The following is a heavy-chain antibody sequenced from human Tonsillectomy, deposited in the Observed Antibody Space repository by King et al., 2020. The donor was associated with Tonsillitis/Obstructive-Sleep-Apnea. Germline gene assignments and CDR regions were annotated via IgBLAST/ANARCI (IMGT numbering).Heavy chain of an antibody. Sequence: QMQLQESGPGLVKPSETLSLTCTVSGGSISSYYWSWIRQPPGKGLEWIGYIYYSGSTNYNPSLKSRVTISVDTSKNQFSLKLSSVTAADTAVYYCAGGGGGQWLVEEYDYWGQGTLVTVSS. CDR1: GGSISSYY. D-gene: IGHD6-19*01. V-gene: IGHV4-59*01. CDR2: IYYSGST. J-gene: IGHJ4*02. CDR3: AGGGGGQWLVEEYDY.